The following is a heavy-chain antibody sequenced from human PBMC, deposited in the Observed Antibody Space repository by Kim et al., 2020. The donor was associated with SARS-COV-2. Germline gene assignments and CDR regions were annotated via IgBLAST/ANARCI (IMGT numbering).Heavy chain of an antibody. Sequence: GGSLRLSCAASGFTFSGSAMHWVRQASGKGLEWVGRIRSKANSYATAYAASVKGRFTIARDDSKNTAYLQMNSLKTEEPAVYYCTRRAGGRDGYNSDYWGAGTLVTVSS. D-gene: IGHD5-12*01. CDR2: IRSKANSYAT. CDR3: TRRAGGRDGYNSDY. CDR1: GFTFSGSA. V-gene: IGHV3-73*01. J-gene: IGHJ4*02.